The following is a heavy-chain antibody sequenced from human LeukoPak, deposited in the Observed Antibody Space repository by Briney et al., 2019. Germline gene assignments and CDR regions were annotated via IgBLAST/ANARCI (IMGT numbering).Heavy chain of an antibody. D-gene: IGHD3-22*01. CDR3: ARGYYDSSGYSYYFDY. J-gene: IGHJ4*02. CDR1: GGSISSGGYY. CDR2: IYYSGST. V-gene: IGHV4-31*03. Sequence: SETLSLTCTVSGGSISSGGYYWSWIRQHPGTGLEWIGYIYYSGSTYYNPSLKSRVTISVDTSKNQFSLKLSSVTAADTAVYYCARGYYDSSGYSYYFDYWGQGTLVTVSS.